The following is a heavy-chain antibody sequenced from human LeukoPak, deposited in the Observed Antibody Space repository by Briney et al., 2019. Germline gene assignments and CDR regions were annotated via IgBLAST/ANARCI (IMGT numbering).Heavy chain of an antibody. CDR1: GGSIRSYF. CDR3: VRPHPLYGAGSFAF. J-gene: IGHJ4*02. Sequence: SETLSLTCTVSGGSIRSYFWSWVRQPPGKGLEWIGHIHHSGTTTYTPSLKSRVAMSIDTSNSQFSLKVNSVPAADTAVYYCVRPHPLYGAGSFAFWGRGNLVIVSS. V-gene: IGHV4-59*08. CDR2: IHHSGTT. D-gene: IGHD3-10*01.